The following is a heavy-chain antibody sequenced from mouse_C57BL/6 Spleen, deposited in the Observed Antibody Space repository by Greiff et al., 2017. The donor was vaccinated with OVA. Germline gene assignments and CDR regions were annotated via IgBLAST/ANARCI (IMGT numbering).Heavy chain of an antibody. Sequence: QVQLQQPGAELVMPGASVKLSCKASGYTFTSYWMHWVKQRPGQGLEWIGEIDPSDSYTNYNQKFKGKSTLTVDKSSSTAYMQLSSLTSEDAAVYYCARREMDYWGQGTSGTVSS. V-gene: IGHV1-69*01. J-gene: IGHJ4*01. CDR2: IDPSDSYT. CDR1: GYTFTSYW. CDR3: ARREMDY.